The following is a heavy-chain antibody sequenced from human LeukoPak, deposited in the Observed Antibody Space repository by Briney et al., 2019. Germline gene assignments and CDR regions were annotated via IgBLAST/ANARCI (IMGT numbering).Heavy chain of an antibody. D-gene: IGHD3-10*01. Sequence: GGSLRLSCAASGFTFSSYAMSWVRQAPGKGLEWVSAISGSGGSTYYADSVKGRFAISRDNSKSTLYLQMNSLRAEDTAMYYCVKDFGRNLGGPGYWGRGTLVTVSS. CDR1: GFTFSSYA. J-gene: IGHJ4*02. CDR2: ISGSGGST. CDR3: VKDFGRNLGGPGY. V-gene: IGHV3-23*01.